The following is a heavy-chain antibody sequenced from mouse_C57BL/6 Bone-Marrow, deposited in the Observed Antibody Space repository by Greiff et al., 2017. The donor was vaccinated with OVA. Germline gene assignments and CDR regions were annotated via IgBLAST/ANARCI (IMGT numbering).Heavy chain of an antibody. D-gene: IGHD2-1*01. CDR3: TRDNYGNTWFAY. CDR1: GFTFSSYA. J-gene: IGHJ3*01. Sequence: EVKLQESGEGLVKPGGSLKLSCAASGFTFSSYAMSWVRQTPEKRLEWVAYISSGGDYIYYADTVKGRFTISRDNARNTLYLQMSSLKSEDTAMYYCTRDNYGNTWFAYWGQGTLVTVSA. V-gene: IGHV5-9-1*02. CDR2: ISSGGDYI.